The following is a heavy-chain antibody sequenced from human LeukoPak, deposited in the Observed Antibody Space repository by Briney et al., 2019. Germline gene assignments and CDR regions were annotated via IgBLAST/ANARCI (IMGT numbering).Heavy chain of an antibody. CDR2: IDPSDSYT. D-gene: IGHD6-13*01. Sequence: KPGESLQISCQGSGYSFTSYWISWVRQMPGKGLEWMGRIDPSDSYTNYSPSFQGHVTISADKSISTAYLQWSSLKASDTAMYYCARAGGYSSSWTFDYWGQGTLVTVSS. J-gene: IGHJ4*02. V-gene: IGHV5-10-1*01. CDR3: ARAGGYSSSWTFDY. CDR1: GYSFTSYW.